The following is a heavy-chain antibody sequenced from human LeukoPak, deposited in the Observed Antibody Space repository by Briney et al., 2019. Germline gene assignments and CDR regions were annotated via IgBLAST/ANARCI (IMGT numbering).Heavy chain of an antibody. V-gene: IGHV3-23*01. CDR2: ISYSGGST. J-gene: IGHJ4*02. CDR1: GFTFSSYW. CDR3: AKGTRQFDY. Sequence: GGSLRLSCAASGFTFSSYWMSWVRQAPGKGLEWVSTISYSGGSTYYADSVKGRFTISRDNSKNTLYLQMNSLRAEDTAVYYCAKGTRQFDYWGQGTLVTVSS.